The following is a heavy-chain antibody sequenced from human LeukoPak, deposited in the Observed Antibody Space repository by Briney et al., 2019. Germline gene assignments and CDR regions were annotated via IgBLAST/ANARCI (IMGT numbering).Heavy chain of an antibody. J-gene: IGHJ6*02. V-gene: IGHV3-23*01. CDR1: GFTFSSYG. CDR2: ISGSGGST. D-gene: IGHD5-18*01. Sequence: GGSLRLSCAASGFTFSSYGMSWVRQAPGKGLEWVSAISGSGGSTYYADSVKGRFTISRDNSKSTLYLQMNSLRAEDTAVYYCAKYGLGSGIQVWGDFGMDVWGQGTTVTVSS. CDR3: AKYGLGSGIQVWGDFGMDV.